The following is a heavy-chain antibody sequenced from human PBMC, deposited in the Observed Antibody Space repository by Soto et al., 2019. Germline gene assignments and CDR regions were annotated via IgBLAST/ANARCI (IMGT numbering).Heavy chain of an antibody. CDR1: GFTFSSYG. CDR2: IWYDGNNK. Sequence: QVQLVESGGGVVQPGRSLRLSCAASGFTFSSYGMHWVRQAPGKGLEWVSSIWYDGNNKYYADSVKGRFTISRDNSRNTLFLQMNSLRAEDTAVYYCAKGWLYGAGMGVWGQGSTVTVSS. V-gene: IGHV3-33*06. J-gene: IGHJ6*02. CDR3: AKGWLYGAGMGV. D-gene: IGHD3-22*01.